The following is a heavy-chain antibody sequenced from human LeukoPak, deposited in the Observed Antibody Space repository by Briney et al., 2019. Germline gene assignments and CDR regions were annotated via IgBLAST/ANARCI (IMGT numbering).Heavy chain of an antibody. CDR2: IYHSGST. Sequence: SGTLSLTCAVSGGSISSSNWWSWVRQPPEKGLEWIGEIYHSGSTSYNPSLKSRVTISLDKSKNQFSLIVNSVTAADTAVYYCAGGLSYAWWYWGQGTLVTVSS. V-gene: IGHV4-4*02. D-gene: IGHD2-2*01. CDR3: AGGLSYAWWY. J-gene: IGHJ4*02. CDR1: GGSISSSNW.